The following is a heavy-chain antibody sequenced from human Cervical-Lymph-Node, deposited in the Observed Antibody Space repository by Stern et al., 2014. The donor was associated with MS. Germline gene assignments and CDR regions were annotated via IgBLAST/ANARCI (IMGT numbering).Heavy chain of an antibody. V-gene: IGHV7-4-1*02. CDR1: GYIFTAYA. J-gene: IGHJ4*02. CDR3: ARGSDGAAMPY. Sequence: QVQLVQSGSELKKPGASVNVSCTAAGYIFTAYAMNWVRQAPGQGLEWMGWINTRTGNPAYAQGCTVRFVFALDTSVSKAFLQINSLNAEDTAVYYCARGSDGAAMPYWGQGSLVTVSS. D-gene: IGHD3-16*01. CDR2: INTRTGNP.